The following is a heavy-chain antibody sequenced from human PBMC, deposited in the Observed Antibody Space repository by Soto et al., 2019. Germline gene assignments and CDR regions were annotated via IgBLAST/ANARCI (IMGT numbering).Heavy chain of an antibody. CDR1: GYSFTSYW. Sequence: GESLKISCKGSGYSFTSYWISWVRQMRGKGLEWMGRIDPSDSYTNYSPSFQGHVTISADKSISTAYLQWSSLKASDTAMYYCARSPPVLLWFGESSAPYYYGMDVWGQGTTVTVSS. CDR3: ARSPPVLLWFGESSAPYYYGMDV. D-gene: IGHD3-10*01. J-gene: IGHJ6*02. V-gene: IGHV5-10-1*01. CDR2: IDPSDSYT.